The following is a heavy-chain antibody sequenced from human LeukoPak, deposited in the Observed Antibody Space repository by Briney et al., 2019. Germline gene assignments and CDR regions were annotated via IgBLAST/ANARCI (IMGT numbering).Heavy chain of an antibody. V-gene: IGHV1-18*01. J-gene: IGHJ4*02. CDR2: VSPYNGDT. Sequence: GASVKVSCKASGYTFINCAIHWVRQAPGQGLEWMGWVSPYNGDTKYAQNHQGRVTMTTDTSTTTAHMELRSLTSDDTAVYYCAKAWDYGDRGEIDYWGQGTLVTVSS. CDR3: AKAWDYGDRGEIDY. CDR1: GYTFINCA. D-gene: IGHD4-17*01.